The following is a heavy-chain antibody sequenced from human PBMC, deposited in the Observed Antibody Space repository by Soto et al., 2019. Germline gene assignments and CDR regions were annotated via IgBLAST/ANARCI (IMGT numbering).Heavy chain of an antibody. CDR2: IKEDGSEK. D-gene: IGHD5-12*01. CDR3: ARDPAPVGYRGLDV. CDR1: GFTFSSSW. Sequence: QPGGSLRLSCAASGFTFSSSWMTWGRQAPGKGLAWVANIKEDGSEKYYVDSVNGRFTISRDNTNESLYLQMNSLRAEDTAVYYCARDPAPVGYRGLDVWGQGTTVTVSS. V-gene: IGHV3-7*01. J-gene: IGHJ6*02.